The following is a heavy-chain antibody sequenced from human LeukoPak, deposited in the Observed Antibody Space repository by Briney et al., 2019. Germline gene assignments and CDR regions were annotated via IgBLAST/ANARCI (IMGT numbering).Heavy chain of an antibody. CDR2: IGSSGSTV. Sequence: GGSLRLSCAASGFSFSSYEMNWVRQAPGKGLEWVSYIGSSGSTVYYADSVKGRFTISRDNAKNSLYLQMNSLRDEDTAVYYCATSLSGWGTYHDLDVWGKGTTVTVSS. V-gene: IGHV3-48*03. CDR3: ATSLSGWGTYHDLDV. J-gene: IGHJ6*03. CDR1: GFSFSSYE. D-gene: IGHD6-19*01.